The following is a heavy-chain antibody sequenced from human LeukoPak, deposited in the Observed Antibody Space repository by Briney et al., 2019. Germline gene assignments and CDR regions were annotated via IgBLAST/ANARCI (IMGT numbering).Heavy chain of an antibody. CDR2: MKTDGTEK. D-gene: IGHD5-24*01. V-gene: IGHV3-7*01. J-gene: IGHJ4*02. CDR3: ARDRAYKAFDY. Sequence: PGGSLSLSCAASGFNLSTSWMNWVRQAPGKGLEWVASMKTDGTEKYYVDSVKGRFNISRDNAKNPLYLQMSSLRAEDTAVYYCARDRAYKAFDYWGQGTLVTVSS. CDR1: GFNLSTSW.